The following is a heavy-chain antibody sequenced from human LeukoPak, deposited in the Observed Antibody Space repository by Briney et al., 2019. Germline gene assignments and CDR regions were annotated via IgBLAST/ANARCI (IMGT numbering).Heavy chain of an antibody. J-gene: IGHJ4*02. CDR3: AKDPLRYFDWENYFDY. V-gene: IGHV3-23*01. CDR1: GFTFSSSA. CDR2: ISDTGAIT. Sequence: GGSLRLSCTASGFTFSSSAFSWVRQAPGKGLEWVSAISDTGAITLYADSVKGRFTISRDSSKNTLSLQMNSLRAEDTAVYFCAKDPLRYFDWENYFDYWGQGTLVTVSS. D-gene: IGHD3-9*01.